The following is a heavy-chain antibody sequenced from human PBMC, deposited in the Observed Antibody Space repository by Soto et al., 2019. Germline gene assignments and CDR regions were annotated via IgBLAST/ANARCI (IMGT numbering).Heavy chain of an antibody. J-gene: IGHJ4*02. V-gene: IGHV3-23*01. CDR1: GFTFSSYA. Sequence: EVQLLESGGGLVQPGGSLRLSCAASGFTFSSYAMSWVRQAPGKGLEWVSAISGSGGSTYYADSVKGRFTISRDNSKNTLYLQMNSLRAEDTAVYYCAKVPRLWFGEYYFDYWCQGTLVTGSS. CDR2: ISGSGGST. CDR3: AKVPRLWFGEYYFDY. D-gene: IGHD3-10*01.